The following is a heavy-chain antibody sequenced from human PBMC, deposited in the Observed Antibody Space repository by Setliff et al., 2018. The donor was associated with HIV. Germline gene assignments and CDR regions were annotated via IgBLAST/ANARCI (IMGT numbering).Heavy chain of an antibody. CDR2: IYYSGST. Sequence: PSETLSLTCTVSGDSLSSDYYYWTWIRQHPEKGLEWIGYIYYSGSTLYNPSLRSRLTMSVDTSKNQFSLGLSSVTAADTAVYYCARDFLRSGYFDHWGQGKLVTVSS. V-gene: IGHV4-31*03. CDR1: GDSLSSDYYY. D-gene: IGHD4-17*01. CDR3: ARDFLRSGYFDH. J-gene: IGHJ4*02.